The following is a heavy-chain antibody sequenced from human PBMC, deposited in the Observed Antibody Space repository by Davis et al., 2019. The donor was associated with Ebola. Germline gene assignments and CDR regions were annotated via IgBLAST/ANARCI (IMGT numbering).Heavy chain of an antibody. D-gene: IGHD3-10*01. CDR3: ARGVRSFHFDY. CDR1: GGSISSYY. CDR2: IYYSGST. Sequence: PSETLSLTCTVSGGSISSYYWSWIRQHPGKGLEWIGYIYYSGSTYYNPSLKSRVTISVDTSKNQFSLKLSSVTAADTAVYYCARGVRSFHFDYWGQGTLVTVSS. V-gene: IGHV4-59*06. J-gene: IGHJ4*02.